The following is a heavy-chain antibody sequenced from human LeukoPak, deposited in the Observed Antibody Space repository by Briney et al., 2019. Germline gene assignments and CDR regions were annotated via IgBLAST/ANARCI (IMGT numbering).Heavy chain of an antibody. CDR1: GFTFSSYE. D-gene: IGHD1-26*01. Sequence: GGSLRLSCAASGFTFSSYEMNWDRQAAGKGLEWVSYISSSSSTIYYADSVKGRFTISRDNAKNSLYLQMNSLRAEDTAVYYCARDFGQWQLNGGYYFDYWGQGTLVTVSS. CDR2: ISSSSSTI. J-gene: IGHJ4*02. V-gene: IGHV3-48*03. CDR3: ARDFGQWQLNGGYYFDY.